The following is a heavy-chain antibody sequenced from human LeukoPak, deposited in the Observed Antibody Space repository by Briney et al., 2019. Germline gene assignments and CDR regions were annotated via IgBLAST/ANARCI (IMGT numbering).Heavy chain of an antibody. Sequence: EASVKVSCKASGYTFTSYAMHWVRQAPGQRLEWMGWINAGNGNTKYSQKFQGRVTITRDTSASTAYMELSSLRFEDTAVYYCAITSSGYYYTLSYWGQGTLVTVSS. V-gene: IGHV1-3*01. CDR2: INAGNGNT. D-gene: IGHD3-22*01. CDR3: AITSSGYYYTLSY. CDR1: GYTFTSYA. J-gene: IGHJ4*02.